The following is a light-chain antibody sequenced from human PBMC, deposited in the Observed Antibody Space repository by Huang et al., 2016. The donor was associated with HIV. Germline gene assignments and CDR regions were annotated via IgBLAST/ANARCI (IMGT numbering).Light chain of an antibody. J-gene: IGKJ2*01. CDR2: ATS. Sequence: EVVLTQSPDTLSLSPGERATLSCRASQSLGSSSLAWYQQKPGQAPRLLIYATSTRPTGIPDRFSGSGSGTDFSLTVTRLEPEDFAGYYCQRYGSSPQYTFGQGTKLEI. CDR3: QRYGSSPQYT. CDR1: QSLGSSS. V-gene: IGKV3-20*01.